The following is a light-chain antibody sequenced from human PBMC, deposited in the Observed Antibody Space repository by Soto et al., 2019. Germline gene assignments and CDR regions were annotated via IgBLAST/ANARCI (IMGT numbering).Light chain of an antibody. V-gene: IGKV1-5*03. CDR3: QQYGRSPYT. CDR1: QSISSW. J-gene: IGKJ2*01. Sequence: DIQMTQSPSSLSASVGDRVTITCRASQSISSWLAWYQQKPGKAPKLLIFQASILETEVPSRFSGSGSGTEFNLTINSLQPDDFAAYYCQQYGRSPYTFGQGTKLEIK. CDR2: QAS.